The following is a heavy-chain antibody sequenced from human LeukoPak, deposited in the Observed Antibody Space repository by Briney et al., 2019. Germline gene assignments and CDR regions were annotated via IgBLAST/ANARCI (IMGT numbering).Heavy chain of an antibody. CDR2: INPNSGGT. J-gene: IGHJ3*02. CDR1: GYTFTGYY. Sequence: GASVKVSCKASGYTFTGYYMHWVRQAPGQGLEWMGRINPNSGGTNYAQKVQGRVTMTRDTSISTAYMELSRLRSDDTAVYYCARTVAGDNDAFDIWGQGTMVTVSS. V-gene: IGHV1-2*06. CDR3: ARTVAGDNDAFDI. D-gene: IGHD6-19*01.